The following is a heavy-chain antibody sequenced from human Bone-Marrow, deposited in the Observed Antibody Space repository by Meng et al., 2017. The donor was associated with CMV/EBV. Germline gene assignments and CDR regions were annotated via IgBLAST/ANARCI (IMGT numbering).Heavy chain of an antibody. CDR2: ISYDGSNK. J-gene: IGHJ5*02. Sequence: GESLKISCAASGFTLSSYAMHWVRQAPGKGLEWVAVISYDGSNKYYADSVKGRFTISRDNSKNTLYLQMNSLRAEDTAVYYCARSCRRTVAGPFDPWGQGTLVTVSS. V-gene: IGHV3-30-3*01. CDR1: GFTLSSYA. D-gene: IGHD4-11*01. CDR3: ARSCRRTVAGPFDP.